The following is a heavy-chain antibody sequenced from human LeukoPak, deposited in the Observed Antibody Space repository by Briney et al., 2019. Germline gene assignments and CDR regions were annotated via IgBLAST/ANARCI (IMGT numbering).Heavy chain of an antibody. CDR1: GFTFSSYA. V-gene: IGHV3-30-3*01. J-gene: IGHJ6*02. CDR3: ARGLDSSSWLYYYYGMDV. Sequence: GGSLRLSCAVSGFTFSSYAMHWVRQAPGKGLEWVAVISYDGSNKYYADSVKGRFTISRDNSKNTLYLQMNSLRAEDTAVYYCARGLDSSSWLYYYYGMDVWGQGTTVTVSS. D-gene: IGHD6-13*01. CDR2: ISYDGSNK.